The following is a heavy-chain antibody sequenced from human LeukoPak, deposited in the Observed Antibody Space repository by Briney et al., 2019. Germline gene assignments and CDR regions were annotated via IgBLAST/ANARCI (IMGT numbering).Heavy chain of an antibody. V-gene: IGHV4-4*07. CDR1: GGSTSSYY. D-gene: IGHD3-22*01. CDR3: ARTPDYYDSSGFNWFDP. Sequence: PSETLSLTCTVSGGSTSSYYWSWIRQPAGKGLEWIGRIYTSGSTNYNPSLKSRVTMSVDTSKNQFSLKLSSVTAADTAVYYCARTPDYYDSSGFNWFDPWGQGTLVTVSS. CDR2: IYTSGST. J-gene: IGHJ5*02.